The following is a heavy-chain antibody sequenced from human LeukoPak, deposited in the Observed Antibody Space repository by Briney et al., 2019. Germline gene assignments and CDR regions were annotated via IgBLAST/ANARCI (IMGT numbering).Heavy chain of an antibody. V-gene: IGHV3-74*01. CDR3: ARGVAAAGMLHYFDY. J-gene: IGHJ4*02. CDR1: GFTFSSYW. CDR2: INSDGSST. D-gene: IGHD6-13*01. Sequence: PGGSLRLSCAASGFTFSSYWMHWVRQAPGKGLVWVSRINSDGSSTSYADSVKGRFTISRDNAKNTLYPQMNSLRAEDMAVYYCARGVAAAGMLHYFDYWGQGTLVTVSS.